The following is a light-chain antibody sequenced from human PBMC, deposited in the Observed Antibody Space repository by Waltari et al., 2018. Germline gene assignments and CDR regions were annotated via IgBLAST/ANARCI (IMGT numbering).Light chain of an antibody. V-gene: IGLV2-11*01. CDR2: DIN. Sequence: QSALTQPRSVSGPPGPPLTISYTGTSHAVGPYNYVSLYQHHPDKATKLIIYDINKRTSGVPDRFSGSKSGNTAALTISGLQAEDEADYYCCSYVGSNTYWVFGGGTKLTVL. J-gene: IGLJ3*02. CDR3: CSYVGSNTYWV. CDR1: SHAVGPYNY.